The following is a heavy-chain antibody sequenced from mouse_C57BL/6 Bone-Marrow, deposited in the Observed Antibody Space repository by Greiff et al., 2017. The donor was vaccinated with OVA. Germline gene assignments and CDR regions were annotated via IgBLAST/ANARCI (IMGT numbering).Heavy chain of an antibody. CDR3: AVGDYYGSSSSWYFDV. Sequence: QVQLQQSGAELVKPGASVKLSCKASGYTFTSYWMQWVKQRPGQGLEWIGEIDPSDSYTNYNQKFKGKATLTVDTSASTAYMQLSSLTSEDSAVYYGAVGDYYGSSSSWYFDVWGTGTTVTVSS. CDR2: IDPSDSYT. CDR1: GYTFTSYW. J-gene: IGHJ1*03. D-gene: IGHD1-1*01. V-gene: IGHV1-50*01.